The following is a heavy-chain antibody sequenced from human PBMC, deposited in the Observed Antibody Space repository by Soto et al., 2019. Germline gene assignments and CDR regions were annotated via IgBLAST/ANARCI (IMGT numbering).Heavy chain of an antibody. J-gene: IGHJ4*02. Sequence: PVGSLRLSCAASGFTFRSYAMSWVRQAPGKGLEWVSAISGSGGSTYYADSVKGRFTISRDNSKNTLYLQMNSLRAEDTAVYYCRKRIVYYYDSSGYFAYWGQGTLVTVSS. CDR3: RKRIVYYYDSSGYFAY. CDR2: ISGSGGST. D-gene: IGHD3-22*01. CDR1: GFTFRSYA. V-gene: IGHV3-23*01.